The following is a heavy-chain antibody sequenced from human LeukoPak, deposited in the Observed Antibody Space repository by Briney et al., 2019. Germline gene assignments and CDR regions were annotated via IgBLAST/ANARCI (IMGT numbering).Heavy chain of an antibody. CDR1: GGSISSGSYY. V-gene: IGHV4-61*02. CDR2: IYTSGST. J-gene: IGHJ4*02. Sequence: SETLSLTCTVSGGSISSGSYYWSWIRQPAGKGLEWIGRIYTSGSTNYNPSLKSRVTISVDTSKNQFSLKLAAVTAADTAVYYCARVDDSSGYLKSDYWGQGTLVTVSS. CDR3: ARVDDSSGYLKSDY. D-gene: IGHD3-22*01.